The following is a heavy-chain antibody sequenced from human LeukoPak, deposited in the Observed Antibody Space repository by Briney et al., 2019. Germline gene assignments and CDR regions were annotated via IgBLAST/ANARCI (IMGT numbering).Heavy chain of an antibody. Sequence: ASVKVSCKASGYTFTSYAMHWVRQAPGQRLEWMGWINAGNGNTKYSQKFQGRVTITRDTSASTAYMELSSLRSEDTAVYYCARGYYDILTGYLYNPWGQGTLVTVSS. CDR2: INAGNGNT. J-gene: IGHJ5*02. CDR3: ARGYYDILTGYLYNP. V-gene: IGHV1-3*01. D-gene: IGHD3-9*01. CDR1: GYTFTSYA.